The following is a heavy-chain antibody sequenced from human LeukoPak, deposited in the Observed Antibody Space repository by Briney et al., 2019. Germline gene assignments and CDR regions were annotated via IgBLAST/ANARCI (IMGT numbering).Heavy chain of an antibody. Sequence: GASVKVSCKVSGYTLTELSMHWVRQAPGKGLEWMGVFDPEDGETIYAQKFQGRVTMTEDTSTDTAYMELSSLRSEDTAVYYCATDSSGYYYFDYWGQGTLVTVSS. V-gene: IGHV1-24*01. J-gene: IGHJ4*02. CDR3: ATDSSGYYYFDY. CDR2: FDPEDGET. CDR1: GYTLTELS. D-gene: IGHD3-22*01.